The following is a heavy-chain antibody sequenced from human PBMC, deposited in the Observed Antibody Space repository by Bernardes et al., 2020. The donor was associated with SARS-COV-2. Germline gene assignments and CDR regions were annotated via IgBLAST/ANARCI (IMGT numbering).Heavy chain of an antibody. Sequence: GSLSLSCAASGFTFSRYAVHWVRPAPGKGLEWVAVISYDGSNKYYADSVKGRFTISRDNSKNTLYLQMNSLRAEDTAVYYCAREWLRSADYWGQGTLVTVSS. D-gene: IGHD5-12*01. J-gene: IGHJ4*02. V-gene: IGHV3-30-3*01. CDR2: ISYDGSNK. CDR1: GFTFSRYA. CDR3: AREWLRSADY.